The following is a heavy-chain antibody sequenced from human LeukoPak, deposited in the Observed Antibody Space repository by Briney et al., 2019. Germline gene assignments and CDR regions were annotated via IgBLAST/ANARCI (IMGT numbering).Heavy chain of an antibody. CDR3: AKGQELDDGVFDS. V-gene: IGHV3-23*01. D-gene: IGHD1-1*01. J-gene: IGHJ4*02. CDR2: IRSNGDTT. Sequence: GGSLRLSCAASGFTFSSIAMTWVRQAPGKGLEWVSSIRSNGDTTYNADSVKGRFIISRDNSKNTLYLQMNSLRVEDTAIYYCAKGQELDDGVFDSWGQGTLVTVSS. CDR1: GFTFSSIA.